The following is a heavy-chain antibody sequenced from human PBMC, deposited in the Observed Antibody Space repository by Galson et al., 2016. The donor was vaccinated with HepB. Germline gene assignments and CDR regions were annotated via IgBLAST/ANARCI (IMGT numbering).Heavy chain of an antibody. V-gene: IGHV4-31*03. CDR1: GGSISSGDYY. J-gene: IGHJ4*02. CDR2: IYNSGST. CDR3: ARQGGSFQFDY. Sequence: TLSLTCTVSGGSISSGDYYWSWIRQHPGKGLEWIGYIYNSGSTYYNPSLKSRITISVDMSKNQFSLKLNSVTAADTAVYYCARQGGSFQFDYWGQGVLVSVSS. D-gene: IGHD1-26*01.